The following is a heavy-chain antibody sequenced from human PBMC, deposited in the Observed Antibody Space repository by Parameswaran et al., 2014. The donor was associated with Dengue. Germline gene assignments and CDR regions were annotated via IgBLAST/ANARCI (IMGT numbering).Heavy chain of an antibody. CDR2: IYYSGST. Sequence: RWIRQPPGKGLEWIGYIYYSGSTYYNPSLKSRVTISVDTSKNQFSLKLSSVTAADTAVYYCARLTTTYYYGSGSYSHFDYWGQGTLVTVSS. J-gene: IGHJ4*02. D-gene: IGHD3-10*01. V-gene: IGHV4-31*02. CDR3: ARLTTTYYYGSGSYSHFDY.